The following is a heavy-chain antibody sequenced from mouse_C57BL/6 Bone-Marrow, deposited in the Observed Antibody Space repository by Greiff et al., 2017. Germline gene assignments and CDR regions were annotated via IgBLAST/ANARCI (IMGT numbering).Heavy chain of an antibody. Sequence: QVQLQQPGAELVKPGASVKLSCKASGYTFTSYWMHWVKQRPGRGLEWIGRIDPNSGGTKYNEKFKSKATLTVDKPSSTAYMQLSSLTSEDSAVYYCATQEGVTTVVAPYYFDYWGQGTTLTVSS. D-gene: IGHD1-1*01. CDR2: IDPNSGGT. CDR3: ATQEGVTTVVAPYYFDY. V-gene: IGHV1-72*01. CDR1: GYTFTSYW. J-gene: IGHJ2*01.